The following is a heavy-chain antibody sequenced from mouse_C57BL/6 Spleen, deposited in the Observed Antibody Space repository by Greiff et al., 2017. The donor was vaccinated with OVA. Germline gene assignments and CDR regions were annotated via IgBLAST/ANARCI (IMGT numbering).Heavy chain of an antibody. CDR2: ISGGGGNT. V-gene: IGHV5-9*01. D-gene: IGHD1-1*01. CDR3: ARDITTVVVPYAMDY. Sequence: VQLKESGGGLVKPGGSLKLSCAASGFTFSSYTMSWVRQTPEKRLEWVATISGGGGNTYYPDSVKGRFTISRDNAKNTLYLQMSSLRSEDTALYYCARDITTVVVPYAMDYWGQGTSVTVSS. J-gene: IGHJ4*01. CDR1: GFTFSSYT.